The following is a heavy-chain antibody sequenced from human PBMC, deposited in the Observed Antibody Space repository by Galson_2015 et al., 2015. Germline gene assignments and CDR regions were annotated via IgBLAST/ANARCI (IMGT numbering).Heavy chain of an antibody. CDR3: ARDGPNCGVDTSAGFDP. Sequence: SVKVSCKASGYTFTSYYMHWVRQAPGQGLEWMGIINPSGGSTSYAQKFQGRVTMTRDTSTSTVYMYLSSLRSEDTAVYYCARDGPNCGVDTSAGFDPWGQGTLVTVSS. V-gene: IGHV1-46*01. J-gene: IGHJ5*02. D-gene: IGHD3-3*01. CDR1: GYTFTSYY. CDR2: INPSGGST.